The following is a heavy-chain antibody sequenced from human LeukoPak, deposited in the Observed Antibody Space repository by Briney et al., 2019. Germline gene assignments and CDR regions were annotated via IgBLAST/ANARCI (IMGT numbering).Heavy chain of an antibody. CDR2: IIPNSGAT. CDR3: ARQLGATSRNY. V-gene: IGHV1-2*02. J-gene: IGHJ4*02. Sequence: ASVKVSCKASGYTFTGYYMHWVRQAPGQRLEWMGWIIPNSGATNYAQNFQGRVTMTRDTSISTAYMELNRLTSDDTAVYYCARQLGATSRNYWGQGTLVTVSS. CDR1: GYTFTGYY. D-gene: IGHD1-26*01.